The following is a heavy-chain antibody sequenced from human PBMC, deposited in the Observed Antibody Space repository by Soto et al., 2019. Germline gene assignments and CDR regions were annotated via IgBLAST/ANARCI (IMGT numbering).Heavy chain of an antibody. CDR3: TTYSSSAYTPDDAFDI. D-gene: IGHD6-6*01. CDR1: GFTFSNAW. V-gene: IGHV3-15*01. Sequence: GGSLRLSCAASGFTFSNAWMSWVRQAPGKGLEWVGRIKSKTDGGTTDYAAPVKGRFTISRDDSKNTLYLQMNSLKTEDTAVYYCTTYSSSAYTPDDAFDIWGQGTMVTVSS. CDR2: IKSKTDGGTT. J-gene: IGHJ3*02.